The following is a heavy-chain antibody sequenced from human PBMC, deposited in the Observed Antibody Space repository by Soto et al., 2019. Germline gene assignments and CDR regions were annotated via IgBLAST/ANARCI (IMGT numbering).Heavy chain of an antibody. Sequence: GGSLRLSCAASGFTFSSYGMHWVRQAPGKGLEWVAVIWYDGSNKYYADSVKGRFTISRDNSKNTLYLQMNSLRAEDTAVYYCARDRGISRGYYPIYYYYYGMDVWGQGTTVTVSS. V-gene: IGHV3-33*01. J-gene: IGHJ6*02. CDR3: ARDRGISRGYYPIYYYYYGMDV. CDR2: IWYDGSNK. D-gene: IGHD3-22*01. CDR1: GFTFSSYG.